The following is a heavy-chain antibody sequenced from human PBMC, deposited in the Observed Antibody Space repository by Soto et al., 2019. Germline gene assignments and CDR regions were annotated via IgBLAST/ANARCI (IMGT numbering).Heavy chain of an antibody. Sequence: PGGSLRLSCAASGFTFSSYSMNWVRQAPGKGLEWVSSISSSSSYIYYADSVKGRFTISRDNAKNSLYLQMNSLRAEDTAVYYCARDQWACSSTSCFLDYWGQGTLVTGSS. CDR1: GFTFSSYS. J-gene: IGHJ4*02. V-gene: IGHV3-21*01. CDR2: ISSSSSYI. D-gene: IGHD2-2*01. CDR3: ARDQWACSSTSCFLDY.